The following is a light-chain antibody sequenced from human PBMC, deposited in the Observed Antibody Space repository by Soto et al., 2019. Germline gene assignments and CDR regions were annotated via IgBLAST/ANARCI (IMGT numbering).Light chain of an antibody. J-gene: IGKJ2*01. CDR3: QQASSLPYT. V-gene: IGKV1-12*01. CDR2: AAS. CDR1: QGISSW. Sequence: DIQMTQSPSSVSASVGDRVTITCRASQGISSWLAWYQQQPGKAPKLLIYAASTLQSGVPSRFSGSGSGTAFTLPISSLQPEDLATYYCQQASSLPYTFGQGTKLEIK.